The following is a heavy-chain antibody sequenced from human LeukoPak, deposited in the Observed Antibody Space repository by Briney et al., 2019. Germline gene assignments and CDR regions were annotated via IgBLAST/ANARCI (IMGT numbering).Heavy chain of an antibody. Sequence: ASVKVSCKASGYTFISYYIHWVRQAPGQGLEWMGIINPSGGSTTYAQKFQGRVTMTRDTSTSTVYMELSSLRSEDTAVYYCERTAGKRFDYWGQGTLVTVSS. J-gene: IGHJ4*02. CDR1: GYTFISYY. CDR2: INPSGGST. V-gene: IGHV1-46*01. CDR3: ERTAGKRFDY. D-gene: IGHD6-13*01.